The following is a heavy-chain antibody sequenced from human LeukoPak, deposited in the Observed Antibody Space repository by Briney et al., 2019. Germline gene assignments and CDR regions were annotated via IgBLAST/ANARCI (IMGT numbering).Heavy chain of an antibody. CDR2: IIPIFGTA. Sequence: SVKVSCKASGGTFSSYAISWVRQAPGQGLEWMGGIIPIFGTANYVQKFQGRVTITAEESTSTAYMELSSLRSEATAVYYSARLSGDILTGYQVRMWFDPWGQGTLVTVSS. V-gene: IGHV1-69*01. J-gene: IGHJ5*02. D-gene: IGHD3-9*01. CDR1: GGTFSSYA. CDR3: ARLSGDILTGYQVRMWFDP.